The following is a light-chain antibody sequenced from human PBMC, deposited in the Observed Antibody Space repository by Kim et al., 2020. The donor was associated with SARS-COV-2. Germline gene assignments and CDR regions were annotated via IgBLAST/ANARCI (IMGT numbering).Light chain of an antibody. CDR3: QQYYSTPLT. CDR2: WAS. V-gene: IGKV4-1*01. J-gene: IGKJ4*01. CDR1: QSVLYSSDNKNY. Sequence: ATINCKSSQSVLYSSDNKNYLAWYQQKPGQSPKLLIYWASTRESGVPDRFTGGGSGTDFTLIISSLQAEDVAVYYCQQYYSTPLTFGGGTKVDIK.